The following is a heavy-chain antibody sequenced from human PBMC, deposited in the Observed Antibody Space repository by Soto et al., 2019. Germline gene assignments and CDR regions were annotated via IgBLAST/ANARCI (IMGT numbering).Heavy chain of an antibody. J-gene: IGHJ3*02. CDR3: ARDEHYDILTGYSRNAFDM. D-gene: IGHD3-9*01. Sequence: ASVKVSCKTSGYSFAGHYLHWVRQAPGQGLDWMGWINPNSGGTIYSQKFQGRVTMTRDTSISTAYMVLTSLRSDDTAAYYCARDEHYDILTGYSRNAFDMWGRGTVVTVSS. CDR1: GYSFAGHY. V-gene: IGHV1-2*02. CDR2: INPNSGGT.